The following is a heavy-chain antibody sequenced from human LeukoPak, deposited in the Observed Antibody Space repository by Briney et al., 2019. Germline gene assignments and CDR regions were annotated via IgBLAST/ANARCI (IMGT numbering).Heavy chain of an antibody. CDR2: IKQDGSET. J-gene: IGHJ4*02. CDR1: GFTFSIYW. D-gene: IGHD3-10*01. Sequence: PGGSLRLSCAASGFTFSIYWMSWVRPAPGEGLEWVANIKQDGSETYYVDAVKGRFTISRDNAKNSLYLQMTSLRAEDTAVYYCARDGEPFDGWGQGTLATVSS. CDR3: ARDGEPFDG. V-gene: IGHV3-7*04.